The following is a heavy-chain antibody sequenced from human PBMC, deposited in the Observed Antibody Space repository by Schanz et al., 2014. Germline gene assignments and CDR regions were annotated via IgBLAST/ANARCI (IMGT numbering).Heavy chain of an antibody. Sequence: QVQLVQSGGEVKTPGASVKVSCKASGYTFTRSGISWVRQAPGQGLEWMGWIGGSDGNTNFAQQIQGRVPMTTDTSTSTVYMELRSLTSDDSAVYYCARDRDQWDGNYLDYWGQGTLVTVSS. CDR2: IGGSDGNT. V-gene: IGHV1-18*01. D-gene: IGHD1-26*01. CDR1: GYTFTRSG. CDR3: ARDRDQWDGNYLDY. J-gene: IGHJ4*02.